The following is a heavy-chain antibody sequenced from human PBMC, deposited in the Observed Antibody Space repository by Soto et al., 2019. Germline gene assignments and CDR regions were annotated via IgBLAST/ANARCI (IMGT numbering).Heavy chain of an antibody. CDR1: GGSISSSNW. Sequence: QVHLQESGPGLVKPSGTLSLTCAVSGGSISSSNWWNWFRQPPGKGLEWIGEIYHSGTTNYNPSLKSRVAVSVDKSNNQFSLKLSSVTAADTAVYYCASRPDGYSYFDCWGQGTLVTVSS. V-gene: IGHV4-4*02. J-gene: IGHJ4*02. D-gene: IGHD4-4*01. CDR3: ASRPDGYSYFDC. CDR2: IYHSGTT.